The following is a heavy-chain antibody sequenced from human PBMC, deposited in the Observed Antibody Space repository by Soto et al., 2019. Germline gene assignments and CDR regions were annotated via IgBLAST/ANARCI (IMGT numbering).Heavy chain of an antibody. CDR3: VKDVGSELRVLGH. CDR1: GFTFRSSA. CDR2: VSFDGTNK. J-gene: IGHJ4*02. V-gene: IGHV3-30*18. Sequence: QVQLVESGGGVVQPGRSLRLSCAASGFTFRSSAIHWVRQAPGKGLEWVAVVSFDGTNKYYADSVKGRFTISRDNSKNTLYLQMNSLTAEDTAFYYCVKDVGSELRVLGHWGQGTLVTVS. D-gene: IGHD1-7*01.